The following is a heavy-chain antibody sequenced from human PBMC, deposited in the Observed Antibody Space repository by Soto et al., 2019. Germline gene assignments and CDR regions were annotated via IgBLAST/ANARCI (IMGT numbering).Heavy chain of an antibody. CDR1: GFTFGDYA. CDR3: TRVKGVQGVLYYYYYGMDV. D-gene: IGHD3-16*01. CDR2: IRSKAYGGTT. J-gene: IGHJ6*02. V-gene: IGHV3-49*04. Sequence: GGSLRLSCTASGFTFGDYAMSWVRQAPGKGLEWVGFIRSKAYGGTTEYAASVKGRFTISRDDSKSIAYLQMNSLKTEDTAVYYCTRVKGVQGVLYYYYYGMDVWGQGTTVTVSS.